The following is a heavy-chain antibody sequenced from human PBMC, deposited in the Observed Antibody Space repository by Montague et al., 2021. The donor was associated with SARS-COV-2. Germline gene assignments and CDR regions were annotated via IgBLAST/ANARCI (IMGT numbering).Heavy chain of an antibody. CDR2: ISNRGGRT. J-gene: IGHJ6*02. CDR1: GFTFSSYA. CDR3: AKSGVVINPYYYYGMDV. D-gene: IGHD3-22*01. Sequence: SLRLSCAASGFTFSSYALTWVRQAPGKGLEWVSAISNRGGRTYYADSVKGRFTISRDNSKNTLYLQMNSLRGEDTAIYYCAKSGVVINPYYYYGMDVWGRGTTVTVSS. V-gene: IGHV3-23*01.